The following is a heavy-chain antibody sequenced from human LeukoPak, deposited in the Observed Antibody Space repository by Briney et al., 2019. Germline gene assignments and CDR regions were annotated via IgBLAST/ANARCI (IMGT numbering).Heavy chain of an antibody. D-gene: IGHD1-1*01. CDR2: IYHIGST. CDR1: GGSISSGGYY. Sequence: SETLSLTCTVSGGSISSGGYYWSWIRQPPGKGLEWIWYIYHIGSTHYNPSLKIPVTISVDRSKNQFSMKLSSVTAADTAVHYCARGWTDTWFHPWGQGTVVPVSS. J-gene: IGHJ5*02. V-gene: IGHV4-30-2*01. CDR3: ARGWTDTWFHP.